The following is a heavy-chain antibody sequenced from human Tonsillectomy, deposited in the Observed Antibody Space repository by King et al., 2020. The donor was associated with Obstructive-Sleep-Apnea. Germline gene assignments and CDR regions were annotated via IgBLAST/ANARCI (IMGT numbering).Heavy chain of an antibody. Sequence: EVQLVESGGGLVQPGRSLRLSCAASGFTFDDYAMHWVRQAPGKGLEWVSGISWNGGSIGYADSVRGRFTISRDNAKNSLHLQMDRLRAEDTALYYCAKDGGGYLTAYYPFDYWGQGTLVTVSS. D-gene: IGHD3-9*01. CDR1: GFTFDDYA. J-gene: IGHJ4*02. V-gene: IGHV3-9*01. CDR3: AKDGGGYLTAYYPFDY. CDR2: ISWNGGSI.